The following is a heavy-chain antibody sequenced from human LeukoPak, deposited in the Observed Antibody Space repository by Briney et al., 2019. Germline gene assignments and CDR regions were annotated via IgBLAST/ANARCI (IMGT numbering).Heavy chain of an antibody. CDR3: AKQRSEVVVAATNY. CDR2: ISGSGGNT. J-gene: IGHJ4*02. D-gene: IGHD2-15*01. V-gene: IGHV3-23*01. CDR1: GFTFSSYA. Sequence: GGSLRLSCAASGFTFSSYAMSWVRQAPGKGLEWVSAISGSGGNTYHADSVKGRFTISRDNSQNTLYLQMNSLRAEDTAVYYCAKQRSEVVVAATNYWGQGTLVTVSS.